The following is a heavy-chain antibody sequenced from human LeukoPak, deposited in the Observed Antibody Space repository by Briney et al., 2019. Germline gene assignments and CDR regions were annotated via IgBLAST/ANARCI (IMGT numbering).Heavy chain of an antibody. CDR1: GGTFSSYA. CDR3: ARDLVRGIGIAKADYYGSGSLNWFDP. V-gene: IGHV1-18*01. J-gene: IGHJ5*02. Sequence: ASVKVSCKASGGTFSSYAISWVRQAPGQGLEWMGWISAYNGNTNYAQKLQGRVTMTTDTSTSTAYMELRSLRSDDTAVYYCARDLVRGIGIAKADYYGSGSLNWFDPWGQGTLVTVSS. D-gene: IGHD3-10*01. CDR2: ISAYNGNT.